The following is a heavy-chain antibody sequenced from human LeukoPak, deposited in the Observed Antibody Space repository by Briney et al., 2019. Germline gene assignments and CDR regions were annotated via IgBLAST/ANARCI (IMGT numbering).Heavy chain of an antibody. Sequence: GGSLRLSCAASGFTFSSWYMYWVRQRPGKGLEWLCRITSDGSTSYYADSVRGRFTISRGNAKNTLYLQMNSLTDEDTAVYYCASPKPDYWGQGTLVTVSS. V-gene: IGHV3-74*01. CDR2: ITSDGSTS. CDR3: ASPKPDY. J-gene: IGHJ4*02. CDR1: GFTFSSWY.